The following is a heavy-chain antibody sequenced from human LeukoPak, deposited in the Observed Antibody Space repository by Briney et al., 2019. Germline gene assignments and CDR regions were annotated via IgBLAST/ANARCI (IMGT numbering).Heavy chain of an antibody. CDR1: GFTFDDYG. V-gene: IGHV3-20*04. CDR3: ARVQFDTPHYYGSGNPDD. J-gene: IGHJ4*02. D-gene: IGHD3-10*01. CDR2: INWNGGST. Sequence: RTRGSLRPSCAASGFTFDDYGMIWVRQAPGKGLEWVSGINWNGGSTGYADSVKGRFTISRDNAKNSLYLQMNSLRAEDTALYYCARVQFDTPHYYGSGNPDDWGQGTLVTVSS.